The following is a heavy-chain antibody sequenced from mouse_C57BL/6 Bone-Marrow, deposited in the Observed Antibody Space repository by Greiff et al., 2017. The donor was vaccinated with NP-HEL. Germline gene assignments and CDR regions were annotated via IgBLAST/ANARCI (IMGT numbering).Heavy chain of an antibody. Sequence: QVQLQQPGAELVKPGASVKMSCKASGYNFTSYWITWVKQRPGQGLEWIGDIYPGSGSTNYNEKFKSKATLTVDTSSSTAYMQLSSLTSEDSAVYYCARSYSNWPMAYWGQGTLVTVSA. D-gene: IGHD2-5*01. V-gene: IGHV1-55*01. CDR2: IYPGSGST. J-gene: IGHJ3*01. CDR1: GYNFTSYW. CDR3: ARSYSNWPMAY.